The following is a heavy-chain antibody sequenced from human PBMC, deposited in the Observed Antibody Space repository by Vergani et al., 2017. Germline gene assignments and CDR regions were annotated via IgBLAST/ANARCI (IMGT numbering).Heavy chain of an antibody. CDR2: IWYDGSNK. J-gene: IGHJ4*02. CDR3: AKDRGGSYYINFDY. CDR1: GFTFSSYG. V-gene: IGHV3-33*03. D-gene: IGHD1-26*01. Sequence: QVQLVESGGGVVQPGRSLRLSCAASGFTFSSYGMHWVRQAPGKGLEWVAVIWYDGSNKYYADSVKGRFTISRDNSKNTMYLQMNSRRTEDTAVYYCAKDRGGSYYINFDYWGQGTLVTVSS.